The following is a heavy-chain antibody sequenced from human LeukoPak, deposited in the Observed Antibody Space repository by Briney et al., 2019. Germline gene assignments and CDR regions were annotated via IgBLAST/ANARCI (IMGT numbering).Heavy chain of an antibody. V-gene: IGHV3-48*04. CDR1: GFAFRSHS. CDR2: ITSDEGT. Sequence: GGSLRLSCAASGFAFRSHSMNWVRQAPGMGPEWLAFITSDEGTHYADSVKGRFTISRDNAKNSLFLQMNNLRPEDTSVYYCARDRIIMVRGVLYGMDVWGQGTTVTVSS. D-gene: IGHD3-10*01. CDR3: ARDRIIMVRGVLYGMDV. J-gene: IGHJ6*02.